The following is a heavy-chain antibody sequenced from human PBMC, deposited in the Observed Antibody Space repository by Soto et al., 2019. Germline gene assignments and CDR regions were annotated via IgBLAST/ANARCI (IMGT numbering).Heavy chain of an antibody. CDR3: AHRSRGYAYYFDQ. CDR2: MFWDDDK. Sequence: QITLKESGPPLVKPTQTLTLTCSFSGFSLSTRGVGVGWIRQPPGKALEWLALMFWDDDKWYSPSLRSRLTITEDTSKTQVVLTMTNMDPVDPATSYCAHRSRGYAYYFDQWGQGTLVTVSS. D-gene: IGHD5-12*01. V-gene: IGHV2-5*02. J-gene: IGHJ4*02. CDR1: GFSLSTRGVG.